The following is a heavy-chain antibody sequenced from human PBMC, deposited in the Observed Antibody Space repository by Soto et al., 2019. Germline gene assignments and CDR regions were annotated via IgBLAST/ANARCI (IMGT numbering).Heavy chain of an antibody. CDR1: GYTFTSYD. V-gene: IGHV1-8*01. CDR2: MNPNSGNT. J-gene: IGHJ6*02. CDR3: ARPPYDFWSGYSGYYYGMDV. Sequence: ASVKVSCKASGYTFTSYDINWVRQATGQGLEWMGWMNPNSGNTGYAQKFQGRVTMTRNTSISTAYVELSSLRSEDTAVYYCARPPYDFWSGYSGYYYGMDVWGQGTTVTVSS. D-gene: IGHD3-3*01.